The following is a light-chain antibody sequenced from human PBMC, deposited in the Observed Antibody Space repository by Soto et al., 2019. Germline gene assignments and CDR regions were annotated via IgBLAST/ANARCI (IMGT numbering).Light chain of an antibody. CDR2: DNT. CDR1: SSNIGASID. CDR3: QCYATGMSGYV. V-gene: IGLV1-40*01. J-gene: IGLJ1*01. Sequence: QSVLTQPPSVSGAPGQRVTISCTGSSSNIGASIDVHWYQQLPGTAPKLLIYDNTNRPSGVPGRFSASKSGTSASLDITVRHAEDEADYYCQCYATGMSGYVFGTGTKVTVL.